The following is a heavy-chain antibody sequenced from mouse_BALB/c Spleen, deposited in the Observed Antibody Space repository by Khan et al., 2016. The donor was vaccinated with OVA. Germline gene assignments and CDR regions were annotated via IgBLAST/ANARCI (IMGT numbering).Heavy chain of an antibody. Sequence: EVQLQESGAELVRPGALVKLSCKASGFNIKDYYMHWVKQRPEQGLVWIGRIDPENGDTIYDPKFQGKASITSDTSSNTAYLQLSSLTSEETAVYYLARDGSSPWFAYWGQGTLVTVSA. V-gene: IGHV14-1*02. CDR2: IDPENGDT. J-gene: IGHJ3*01. CDR3: ARDGSSPWFAY. CDR1: GFNIKDYY. D-gene: IGHD2-3*01.